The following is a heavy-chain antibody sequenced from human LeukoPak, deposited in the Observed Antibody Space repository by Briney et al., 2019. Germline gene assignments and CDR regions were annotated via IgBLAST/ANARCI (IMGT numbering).Heavy chain of an antibody. CDR1: GYTLTELS. J-gene: IGHJ3*02. Sequence: ASVKVSCKVSGYTLTELSMHWVRQAPGKGLEWMGGFDPDDGETIYAQKFQGRVTMTEDTSTDTAYMELSSLRSEDTAVYYCATGIEWFPDAFDIWGQGTMVTVSS. V-gene: IGHV1-24*01. D-gene: IGHD3-3*01. CDR3: ATGIEWFPDAFDI. CDR2: FDPDDGET.